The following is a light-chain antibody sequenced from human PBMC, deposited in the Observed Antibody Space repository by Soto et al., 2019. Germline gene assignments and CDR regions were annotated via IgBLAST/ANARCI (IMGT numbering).Light chain of an antibody. CDR1: QSSSNS. CDR2: AAS. J-gene: IGKJ2*03. Sequence: DIQMTQSPSSLSASVGDRVTITCRASQSSSNSLNWYQHKPGKAPNLLIFAASSLQSGVPSRFSGSGSGTDFTLTISSLQPEEFATYYCQQSYATPYSFGQGTKLEIK. CDR3: QQSYATPYS. V-gene: IGKV1-39*01.